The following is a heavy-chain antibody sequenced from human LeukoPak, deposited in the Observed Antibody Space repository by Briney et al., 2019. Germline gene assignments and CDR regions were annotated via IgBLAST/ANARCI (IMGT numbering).Heavy chain of an antibody. V-gene: IGHV3-30*02. D-gene: IGHD4-17*01. CDR3: ARGGRFYGDNVLDY. Sequence: GGSLRLSCAASGFTFSSYGMHWVRQAPGKGLEWVAFIRYDGSNKYYADSVKGRFTISRDNAKNSLYLQMNSLRAEDTAVYYCARGGRFYGDNVLDYWGQGTRVTVSS. J-gene: IGHJ4*02. CDR1: GFTFSSYG. CDR2: IRYDGSNK.